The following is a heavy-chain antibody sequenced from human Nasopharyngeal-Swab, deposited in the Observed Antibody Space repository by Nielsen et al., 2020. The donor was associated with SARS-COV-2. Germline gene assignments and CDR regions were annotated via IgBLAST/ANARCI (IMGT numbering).Heavy chain of an antibody. D-gene: IGHD1-26*01. V-gene: IGHV4-34*01. CDR2: INHSVTT. Sequence: SETLSLTCAVYGGSFSGYYWSWIRQPPGKGLEWIGEINHSVTTNYNPSLKSRVTISVDTSKNQFSLKLNSVTAADTAVYYCARGSGLGMSYSLAHYFYYGMDVWGQGTTVIVS. CDR3: ARGSGLGMSYSLAHYFYYGMDV. J-gene: IGHJ6*02. CDR1: GGSFSGYY.